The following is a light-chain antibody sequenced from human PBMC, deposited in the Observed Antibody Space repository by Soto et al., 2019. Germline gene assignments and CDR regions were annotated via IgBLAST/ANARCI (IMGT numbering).Light chain of an antibody. CDR1: SSDVGSYNL. CDR2: EGS. CDR3: CPYAGSSTYV. J-gene: IGLJ1*01. Sequence: QSALTQPASVSGSPGQSITISCTGTSSDVGSYNLVSWYQQHPGKAPKLMIYEGSKRPSGVSNRFSGSKSGNTASLTIFGFQAEDEAVNYWCPYAGSSTYVFGTGTKLTVL. V-gene: IGLV2-23*01.